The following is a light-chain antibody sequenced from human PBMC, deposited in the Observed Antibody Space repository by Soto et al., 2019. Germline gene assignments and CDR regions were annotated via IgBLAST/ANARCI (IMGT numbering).Light chain of an antibody. Sequence: DIQMTQSQSSLSASVGDRVTIPCRAGQSISSYLNWYQQKPGKAPKLLIYAASSLQSGVPSRFSGSGSGTDFTLTISSLQPEDFATYYCQQSYSTPYTFGQGTKLEIK. J-gene: IGKJ2*01. CDR1: QSISSY. CDR3: QQSYSTPYT. V-gene: IGKV1-39*01. CDR2: AAS.